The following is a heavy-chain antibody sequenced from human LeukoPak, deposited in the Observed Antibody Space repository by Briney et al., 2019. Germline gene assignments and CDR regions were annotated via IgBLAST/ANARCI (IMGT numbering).Heavy chain of an antibody. CDR1: GFTFSSYG. CDR3: AKDRDYYGSGSYYLINGYFDY. D-gene: IGHD3-10*01. J-gene: IGHJ4*02. Sequence: GGSLRLSCAASGFTFSSYGMHWVRQAPGKGLEWVAFIRYDGSNKYYADSVKGRFTISRDNSKNTLYLQMNSLRAEDTAVYYCAKDRDYYGSGSYYLINGYFDYWGQGTLVTVSS. V-gene: IGHV3-30*02. CDR2: IRYDGSNK.